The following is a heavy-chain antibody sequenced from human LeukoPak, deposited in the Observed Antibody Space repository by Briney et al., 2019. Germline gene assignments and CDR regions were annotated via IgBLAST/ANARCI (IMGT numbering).Heavy chain of an antibody. Sequence: GGSLRLSCAAAGFTFSSYAMSWVRQAPGKGLEWVSSISGSGTVTWYADSVKGRFSISRDNSKNTQYLQMNSLRVEDTAIYYCAKTGRFGDWGQGSLVTVSS. CDR1: GFTFSSYA. CDR2: ISGSGTVT. CDR3: AKTGRFGD. V-gene: IGHV3-23*01. J-gene: IGHJ4*02.